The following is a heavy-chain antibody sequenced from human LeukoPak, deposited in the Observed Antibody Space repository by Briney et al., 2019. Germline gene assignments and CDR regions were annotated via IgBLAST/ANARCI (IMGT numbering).Heavy chain of an antibody. V-gene: IGHV3-30-3*01. J-gene: IGHJ4*02. CDR1: GFTFSSYA. CDR2: ISYDGSNK. Sequence: GGSLRLSCAASGFTFSSYAMHWVRQAPGKGLEWEAVISYDGSNKYYADSVKGRFTISRDNSKNTLYLQMNSLRAEDTAVYYCARDRVTMIVVVIGYYFDYWGQGTLVTVSS. CDR3: ARDRVTMIVVVIGYYFDY. D-gene: IGHD3-22*01.